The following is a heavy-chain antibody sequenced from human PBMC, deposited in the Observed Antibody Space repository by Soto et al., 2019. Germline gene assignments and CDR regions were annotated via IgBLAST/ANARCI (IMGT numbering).Heavy chain of an antibody. Sequence: EVHLAESGGGLVQPGGSLRLSCAASGFTFANYWMTWVRQAPGKGRERVANINNDGSATYYVDSVKGRFIISRDNTKNSLYLQMNSLIAEDTAVFYCTRDRGYQTFDFWGQGTLVTVSS. D-gene: IGHD2-2*01. CDR3: TRDRGYQTFDF. J-gene: IGHJ4*02. CDR2: INNDGSAT. V-gene: IGHV3-7*03. CDR1: GFTFANYW.